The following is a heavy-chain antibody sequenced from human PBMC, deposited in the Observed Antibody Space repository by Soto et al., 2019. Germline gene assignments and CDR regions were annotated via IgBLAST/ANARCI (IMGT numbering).Heavy chain of an antibody. CDR2: INADSGDT. D-gene: IGHD3-9*01. Sequence: QAHLVQSGAEVRKPGASVKVTCQALEHTSTIYYIHWVRQARGQGLEWMGWINADSGDTTYAEDFRGRVTFTRDTSTSTFHMELSRLRLDDTAMYFFATRDYDILTGYLHIWGQGTLITVSS. CDR3: ATRDYDILTGYLHI. J-gene: IGHJ1*01. CDR1: EHTSTIYY. V-gene: IGHV1-2*02.